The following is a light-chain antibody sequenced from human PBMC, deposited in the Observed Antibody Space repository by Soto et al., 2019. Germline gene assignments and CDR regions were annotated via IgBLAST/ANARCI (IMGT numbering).Light chain of an antibody. CDR2: DVT. CDR1: SSDVGGYNY. Sequence: QSALTQPRSVSGSPGQSVTISCTGTSSDVGGYNYVSWYQQYPGKAPKLMISDVTRRPSGVPDRFSGSKSGNTASLTISGLQAEDEADYYCCSYAGSYTHVVFGGGTKLTVL. J-gene: IGLJ2*01. V-gene: IGLV2-11*01. CDR3: CSYAGSYTHVV.